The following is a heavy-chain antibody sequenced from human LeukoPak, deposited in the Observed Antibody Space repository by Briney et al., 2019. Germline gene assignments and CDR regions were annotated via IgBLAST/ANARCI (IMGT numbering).Heavy chain of an antibody. Sequence: GGSLRLSCVASGFTFTTYSMNWVRLAPGKGLEWVSSISTTGDFIHYADSVKGRLTISRDNAKNSLYLQMNSLRAEDTAIYYCAGRDCTNGLCQFDYWGQGTLVTVSS. CDR1: GFTFTTYS. D-gene: IGHD2-8*01. CDR2: ISTTGDFI. V-gene: IGHV3-21*01. CDR3: AGRDCTNGLCQFDY. J-gene: IGHJ4*02.